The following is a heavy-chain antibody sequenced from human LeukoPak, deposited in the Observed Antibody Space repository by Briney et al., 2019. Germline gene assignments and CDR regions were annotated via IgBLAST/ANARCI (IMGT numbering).Heavy chain of an antibody. CDR3: ARVRWEPNRYYYYMDV. D-gene: IGHD1-26*01. J-gene: IGHJ6*03. Sequence: GGSLRLSCAASGFTFSSYSMNWVRQAPGKGLEWVAVIWYDGSNKYYADSVKGRFTISRDNSKNTLYLQMNSLRSDDTAVYYCARVRWEPNRYYYYMDVWGKGTTVTVSS. V-gene: IGHV3-33*08. CDR1: GFTFSSYS. CDR2: IWYDGSNK.